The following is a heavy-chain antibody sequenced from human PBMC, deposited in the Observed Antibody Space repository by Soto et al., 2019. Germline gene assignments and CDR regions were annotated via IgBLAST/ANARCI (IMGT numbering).Heavy chain of an antibody. CDR1: GFTFSNAW. CDR2: IKSKTDGGTT. CDR3: TTAANSYDFWSGYFVHDY. D-gene: IGHD3-3*01. Sequence: GGSLRLSCAASGFTFSNAWMNWVRQAPGKGLEWVGRIKSKTDGGTTDYAAPVKGRFTISRDDSKNTLYLQMNSLKTEDTAVYYCTTAANSYDFWSGYFVHDYWGQGTLVTVSS. V-gene: IGHV3-15*07. J-gene: IGHJ4*02.